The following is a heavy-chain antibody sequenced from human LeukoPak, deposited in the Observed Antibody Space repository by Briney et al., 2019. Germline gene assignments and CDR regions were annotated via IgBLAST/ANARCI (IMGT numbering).Heavy chain of an antibody. V-gene: IGHV3-33*01. D-gene: IGHD6-19*01. Sequence: GGSLRLSCAASGFTFSSYGMNWVRQAPGKGLEWVAVIWHDGSNKHYADSVKGRVTISRDNSKNTLYLQMNSLRAEDTAVYYCARCLYSSGWGGSDYWGQGTLVTVSS. CDR1: GFTFSSYG. CDR2: IWHDGSNK. J-gene: IGHJ4*02. CDR3: ARCLYSSGWGGSDY.